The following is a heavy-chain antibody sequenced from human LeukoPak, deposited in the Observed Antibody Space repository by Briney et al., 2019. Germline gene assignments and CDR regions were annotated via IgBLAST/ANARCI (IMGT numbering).Heavy chain of an antibody. CDR3: ASTTVTAREKYYFEY. CDR2: IYPGDSDT. Sequence: GESLKISCKGSGYSITSYWIGWVRQMPGKGLEWMGIIYPGDSDTRYSPSFQGQVTISADKSISTAYLQWSSLRASDTAMYYCASTTVTAREKYYFEYWGQGTLVTVSS. V-gene: IGHV5-51*01. D-gene: IGHD4-17*01. CDR1: GYSITSYW. J-gene: IGHJ4*02.